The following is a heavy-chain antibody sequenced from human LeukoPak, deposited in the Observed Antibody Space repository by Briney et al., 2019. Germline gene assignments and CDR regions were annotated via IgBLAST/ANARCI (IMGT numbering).Heavy chain of an antibody. CDR1: GGSISSGSFY. D-gene: IGHD5-24*01. CDR3: ARDRSTGMATTHFDY. Sequence: PSETLSLTCTVSGGSISSGSFYWSWIRQPAGKGLEWIGRIDTSGSTNYNPSLKSRVTISVDTSKNLFSLKLSSVTAADTAVYYCARDRSTGMATTHFDYWGQGTLVTVSS. CDR2: IDTSGST. J-gene: IGHJ4*02. V-gene: IGHV4-61*02.